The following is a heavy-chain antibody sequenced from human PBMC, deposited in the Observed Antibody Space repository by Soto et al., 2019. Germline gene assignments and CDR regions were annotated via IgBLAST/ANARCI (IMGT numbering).Heavy chain of an antibody. CDR2: IYYSGST. D-gene: IGHD4-17*01. V-gene: IGHV4-39*01. J-gene: IGHJ5*02. Sequence: SETLSLTCTVSGGSISSSSYYWGWIRQPPGKGLEWIGSIYYSGSTYYNPSLKSRVTISVDTSKNQFSLKLSSVTAADTAVYYCARQDPLDYGGNSWFDPWGQGTLVTVSS. CDR3: ARQDPLDYGGNSWFDP. CDR1: GGSISSSSYY.